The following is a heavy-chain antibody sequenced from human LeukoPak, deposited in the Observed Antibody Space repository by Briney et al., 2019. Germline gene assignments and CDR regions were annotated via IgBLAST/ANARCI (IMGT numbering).Heavy chain of an antibody. CDR1: GGTFSSYA. Sequence: ASVKVSCKASGGTFSSYAISWVRQAPGQGLEWMGWISAYNGNTNYAQKLQGRVTMTTDTSTSTAYMELRSLRSDDTAVYYCARVSPPWYCSGGSCSNYFDYWGQGTLVTVSS. D-gene: IGHD2-15*01. V-gene: IGHV1-18*01. J-gene: IGHJ4*02. CDR2: ISAYNGNT. CDR3: ARVSPPWYCSGGSCSNYFDY.